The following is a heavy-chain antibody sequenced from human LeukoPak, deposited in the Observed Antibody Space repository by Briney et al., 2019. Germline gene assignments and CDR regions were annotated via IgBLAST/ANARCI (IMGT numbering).Heavy chain of an antibody. D-gene: IGHD2-15*01. V-gene: IGHV4-39*07. CDR3: ARTTEGYCRGVSCYYYYYYMDV. CDR2: IYYSGST. Sequence: SETLSLTCTVSGGSISSSSYDWGWLRQPPGKGLQWIGSIYYSGSTYYHPSLKSRFTVSVDTSKNQFSLKLRSVTAADTAVYYCARTTEGYCRGVSCYYYYYYMDVWGKGTTVTVSS. CDR1: GGSISSSSYD. J-gene: IGHJ6*03.